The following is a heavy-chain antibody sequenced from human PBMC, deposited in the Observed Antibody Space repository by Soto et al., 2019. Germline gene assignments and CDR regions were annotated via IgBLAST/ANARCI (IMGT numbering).Heavy chain of an antibody. Sequence: ASVKVSCKASGGTFSSYAISWVRQAPGQGLEWMGGIIPIFGTANYAQKFQGRVTITADKSTSTAYMELSSLRSEDTAAYYCARVRITMIVVVYSGAFDIWGQGTMVTVSS. CDR3: ARVRITMIVVVYSGAFDI. J-gene: IGHJ3*02. CDR2: IIPIFGTA. V-gene: IGHV1-69*06. D-gene: IGHD3-22*01. CDR1: GGTFSSYA.